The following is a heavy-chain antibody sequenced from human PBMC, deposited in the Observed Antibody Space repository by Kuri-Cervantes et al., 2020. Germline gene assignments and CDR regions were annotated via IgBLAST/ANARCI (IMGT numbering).Heavy chain of an antibody. V-gene: IGHV3-9*01. D-gene: IGHD3-22*01. Sequence: SLRLSCAASGFTFDDYAMNWVRQAPGKGLEWFSCISWNSGSIGYADSVKGRFTISRDNAKNSLYLQMNSLRAEDTALYYCAKDSSLERVVVMDYWGQGTLVTVSS. CDR3: AKDSSLERVVVMDY. J-gene: IGHJ4*02. CDR2: ISWNSGSI. CDR1: GFTFDDYA.